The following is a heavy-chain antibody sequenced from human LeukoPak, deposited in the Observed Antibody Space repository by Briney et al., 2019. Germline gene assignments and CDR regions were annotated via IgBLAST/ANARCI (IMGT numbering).Heavy chain of an antibody. CDR2: ITGGGDTT. CDR1: GFTFSSYA. J-gene: IGHJ4*02. D-gene: IGHD3-10*01. Sequence: GGSLRLSCAASGFTFSSYAMTWVRQAPGKGLEWVSAITGGGDTTYYADSVKGRFTISRDNSKNSLYLQMNSLRTEDTALYYCAKSHPVLVLIDYWGQGTLVTVSS. V-gene: IGHV3-23*01. CDR3: AKSHPVLVLIDY.